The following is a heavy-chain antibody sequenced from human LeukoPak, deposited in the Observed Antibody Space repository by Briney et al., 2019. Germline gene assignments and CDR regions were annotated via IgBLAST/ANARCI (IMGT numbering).Heavy chain of an antibody. V-gene: IGHV4-59*01. CDR3: AGGSGWYNP. J-gene: IGHJ5*02. CDR2: IYYSAST. CDR1: GGSISSSS. Sequence: SETLSLTCTVSGGSISSSSWSWIRQPPGKGLEWIGYIYYSASTNYNPSLKSRVTISVDTSKNQFSLKLSSVTAADTAVYFCAGGSGWYNPWGQGTLVTVSS. D-gene: IGHD6-19*01.